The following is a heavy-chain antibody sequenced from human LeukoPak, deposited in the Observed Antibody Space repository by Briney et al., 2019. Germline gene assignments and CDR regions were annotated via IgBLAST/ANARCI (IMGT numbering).Heavy chain of an antibody. CDR3: ARVPFDGSPDDP. CDR2: INPNSGGT. V-gene: IGHV1-2*06. D-gene: IGHD5-24*01. CDR1: GDNITGYC. J-gene: IGHJ5*02. Sequence: ASVRVSCKAAGDNITGYCMNRVRQAPGQWLEWMGRINPNSGGTNYAQKFQGRVTMTRDTSISTAYMELSRLRSDDTAVYYCARVPFDGSPDDPWGQGTLVTVSS.